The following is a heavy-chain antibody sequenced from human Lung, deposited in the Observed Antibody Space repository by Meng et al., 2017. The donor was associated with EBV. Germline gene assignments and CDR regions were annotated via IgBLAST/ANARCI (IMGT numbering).Heavy chain of an antibody. CDR1: GFTFSSHG. D-gene: IGHD6-13*01. CDR2: IWYDGSNK. Sequence: QVQLVESGGGVVQPGRSLRLSCAASGFTFSSHGMHWVRQAPGKGLEWVAVIWYDGSNKYYADSVKGRFTISRDNSKNTLYLQMNSLRAEDTAVYYCARETIAAAGCDYWGQGTLVTVSS. V-gene: IGHV3-33*01. J-gene: IGHJ4*02. CDR3: ARETIAAAGCDY.